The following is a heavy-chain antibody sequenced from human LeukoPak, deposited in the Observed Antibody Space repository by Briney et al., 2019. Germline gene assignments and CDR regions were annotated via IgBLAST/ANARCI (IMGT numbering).Heavy chain of an antibody. J-gene: IGHJ4*02. V-gene: IGHV3-48*04. D-gene: IGHD3-22*01. CDR2: IDSAGTI. Sequence: GGSLRLSCAASGFTFSSYAMSWVRQAPGKGLEWVSHIDSAGTINYADSVKGRFTISRDNAKNSLYLQMNSLRAEDTAVYYCARDYYDSTTYYLAFDYWGQGTLVTVSS. CDR3: ARDYYDSTTYYLAFDY. CDR1: GFTFSSYA.